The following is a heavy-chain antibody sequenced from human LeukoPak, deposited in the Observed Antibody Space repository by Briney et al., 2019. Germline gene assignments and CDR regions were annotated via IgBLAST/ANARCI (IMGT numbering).Heavy chain of an antibody. J-gene: IGHJ5*02. Sequence: ASVKVSRKASGYTFISYGISWVRQAPGQGLEWMGWISAYNGNTNYAQKVQGRVTMTTDTSTSTAYMELRSLRSDDTAVYYCARDTIAIRPGWFDPWGQGTLVTVSS. V-gene: IGHV1-18*04. CDR2: ISAYNGNT. CDR1: GYTFISYG. CDR3: ARDTIAIRPGWFDP. D-gene: IGHD6-6*01.